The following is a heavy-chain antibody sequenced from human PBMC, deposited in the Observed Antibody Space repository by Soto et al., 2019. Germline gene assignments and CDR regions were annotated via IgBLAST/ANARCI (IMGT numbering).Heavy chain of an antibody. J-gene: IGHJ3*02. CDR1: GGSIGNTNYY. CDR3: ARSIYTTDREYAFDI. Sequence: SETLSLTCAVSGGSIGNTNYYWGWIRQPPGKGLEWIGSMYYTGNTYYNPSLKSRVTTSVDTSKNQFSLKLSSVTAADTAVYYCARSIYTTDREYAFDIWGQGTMVTVSS. D-gene: IGHD2-2*02. CDR2: MYYTGNT. V-gene: IGHV4-39*01.